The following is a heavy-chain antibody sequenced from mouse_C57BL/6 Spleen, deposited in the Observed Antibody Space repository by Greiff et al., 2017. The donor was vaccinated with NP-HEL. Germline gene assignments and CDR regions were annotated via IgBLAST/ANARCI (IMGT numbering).Heavy chain of an antibody. V-gene: IGHV1-64*01. D-gene: IGHD2-4*01. J-gene: IGHJ3*01. CDR2: IHPNSGST. Sequence: QVQLQQPGAELVKPGASVKLSCKASGYTFTSYWMLWVKQRPGQGLEWIGMIHPNSGSTNYNEKFKSKASLTVDKSSSTAYMQLSSLTSEDSAVYYCAIYYDYAWFAYWGQGTLVTVSA. CDR3: AIYYDYAWFAY. CDR1: GYTFTSYW.